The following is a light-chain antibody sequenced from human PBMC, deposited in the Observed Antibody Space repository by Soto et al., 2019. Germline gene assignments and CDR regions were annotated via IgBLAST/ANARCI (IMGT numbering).Light chain of an antibody. J-gene: IGKJ1*01. CDR1: QSVSSNY. V-gene: IGKV3-20*01. Sequence: EIVLTQSPGTLSLSPGERATFSCRASQSVSSNYLAWYQQKPGQAPRLLIYGAFKRATGIPDRFSGSGSGTDFTLTTSRMEPEDCAVYCCQQYGSSPRTFGQGTKMEIK. CDR2: GAF. CDR3: QQYGSSPRT.